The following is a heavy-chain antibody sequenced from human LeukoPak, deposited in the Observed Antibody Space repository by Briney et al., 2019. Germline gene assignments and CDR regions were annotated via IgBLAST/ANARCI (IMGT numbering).Heavy chain of an antibody. D-gene: IGHD3-22*01. J-gene: IGHJ4*02. CDR1: GFTFSSYS. CDR3: ARDLSYCYDSSGSYYFDY. V-gene: IGHV3-21*01. CDR2: ISGSSSYI. Sequence: GGSLRLSCAASGFTFSSYSMNWVRQAPGKGLEWVSSISGSSSYIYYADSVKGRFTISRDNAKNSLYLQMNSLRAEDTAVYYCARDLSYCYDSSGSYYFDYWGQGTLVTVSS.